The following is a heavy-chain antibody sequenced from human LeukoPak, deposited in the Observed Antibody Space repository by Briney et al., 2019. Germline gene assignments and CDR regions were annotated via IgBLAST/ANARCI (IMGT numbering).Heavy chain of an antibody. J-gene: IGHJ4*02. D-gene: IGHD5-24*01. Sequence: GSLRLSCAATGFTFNFYAMSWVRQAPGKGPEWVSATSGTGENTYYADSVRGRFTISRDNSKNALYLQMNSLRAEDTAVYYCAKVGEMALDYWGQGTLVTVSS. V-gene: IGHV3-23*01. CDR2: TSGTGENT. CDR3: AKVGEMALDY. CDR1: GFTFNFYA.